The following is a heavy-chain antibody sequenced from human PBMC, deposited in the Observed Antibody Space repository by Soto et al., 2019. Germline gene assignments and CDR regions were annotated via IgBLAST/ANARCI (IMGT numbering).Heavy chain of an antibody. D-gene: IGHD1-26*01. J-gene: IGHJ3*02. V-gene: IGHV3-48*01. CDR2: IMPGSSHI. CDR3: AIEIVGAASVHVFDI. Sequence: EVQLVESGGGLVQPGGSLRLTCAASGFTFSIYSMNWVRQAPGKGLEWVSYIMPGSSHIFYADSVKGRFTISRDNDKNSLYLQMNNLRAEDTALYYCAIEIVGAASVHVFDIWGQGTMVTVSS. CDR1: GFTFSIYS.